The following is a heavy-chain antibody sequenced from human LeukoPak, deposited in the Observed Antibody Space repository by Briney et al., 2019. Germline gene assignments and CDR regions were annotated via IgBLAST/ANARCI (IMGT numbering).Heavy chain of an antibody. D-gene: IGHD2-2*01. CDR1: GFSFSSYE. CDR2: ISSSGSTI. J-gene: IGHJ4*02. Sequence: PGGSLRLSCAGSGFSFSSYEMNWVRQAPGKGLEWDSYISSSGSTIHYTDSVKGRFTISRDNAKNSLYLHMNSLRAEDTALYYCARGYCNSDSCYGGDYWGQGTLVTVSS. V-gene: IGHV3-48*03. CDR3: ARGYCNSDSCYGGDY.